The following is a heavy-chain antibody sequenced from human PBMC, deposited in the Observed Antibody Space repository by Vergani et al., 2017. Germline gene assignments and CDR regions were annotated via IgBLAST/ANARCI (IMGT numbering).Heavy chain of an antibody. Sequence: QVQLQESGPGLVKPSETLSLTCTVSTDSVSNTFYYWGWIRQTPGKGLEWIGSIYYSGSTYYNPSLESRVTMSVDTSKSQFSLKLSSVTAADTALYYCARHVGYGDSNYPGDWFDPWGQGTLVTVSS. CDR3: ARHVGYGDSNYPGDWFDP. CDR1: TDSVSNTFYY. V-gene: IGHV4-39*01. D-gene: IGHD4-17*01. J-gene: IGHJ5*02. CDR2: IYYSGST.